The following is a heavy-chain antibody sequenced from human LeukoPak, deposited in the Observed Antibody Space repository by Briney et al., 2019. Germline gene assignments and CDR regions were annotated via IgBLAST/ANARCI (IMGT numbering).Heavy chain of an antibody. Sequence: ASVKVSCKASGYTFTGYYMHWVRQAPGQGLEWMGWINPSSGGTNYAQKFQGRVTMTRDTSISTAYMELSRLRSDDTAVYYCAGGRTARGYCSGGSCYFDYWGQGTLVTVSS. V-gene: IGHV1-2*02. D-gene: IGHD2-15*01. CDR2: INPSSGGT. CDR3: AGGRTARGYCSGGSCYFDY. J-gene: IGHJ4*02. CDR1: GYTFTGYY.